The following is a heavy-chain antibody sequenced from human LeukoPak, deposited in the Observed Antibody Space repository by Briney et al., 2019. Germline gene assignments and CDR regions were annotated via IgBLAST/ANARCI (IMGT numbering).Heavy chain of an antibody. CDR3: ARGLYDFWSGYPYYYYYGMDV. D-gene: IGHD3-3*01. Sequence: GGSLRLSCAASGFTFSDYYMSWLRQAPGKGLEWVSYISSSGSTIYYADSVKGRFTISRDNAKNSLYLQMNSLRAEDTAVYYCARGLYDFWSGYPYYYYYGMDVWGQGTTVTVSS. CDR2: ISSSGSTI. CDR1: GFTFSDYY. J-gene: IGHJ6*02. V-gene: IGHV3-11*01.